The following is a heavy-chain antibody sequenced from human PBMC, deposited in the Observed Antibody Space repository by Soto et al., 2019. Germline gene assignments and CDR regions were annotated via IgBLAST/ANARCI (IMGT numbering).Heavy chain of an antibody. CDR3: ASWLAGCRSTSGYVGYYYGLEV. CDR1: GYTFTSYY. Sequence: GASVKVSCKASGYTFTSYYMHWVRQASGQGLEWMGIINPRGGSTSYAQKFQGRVTMTRDTSTSTDYMELSSLRSEDTAVYYCASWLAGCRSTSGYVGYYYGLEVWGRGTRVIVSS. D-gene: IGHD2-2*01. V-gene: IGHV1-46*01. J-gene: IGHJ6*02. CDR2: INPRGGST.